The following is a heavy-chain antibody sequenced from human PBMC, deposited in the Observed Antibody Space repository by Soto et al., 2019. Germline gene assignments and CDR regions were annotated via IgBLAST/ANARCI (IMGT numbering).Heavy chain of an antibody. Sequence: GASVKVSCKSSGYSFKNYTFCWVRQAPGQGLEWLGWISGYNGNTNYAQKLQGRVTLTTDSFTSTAYMELRSLRSDDTSIYYWARDKVWGGFEIWGQGTMVTVSS. V-gene: IGHV1-18*01. CDR3: ARDKVWGGFEI. CDR1: GYSFKNYT. CDR2: ISGYNGNT. J-gene: IGHJ3*02. D-gene: IGHD3-16*01.